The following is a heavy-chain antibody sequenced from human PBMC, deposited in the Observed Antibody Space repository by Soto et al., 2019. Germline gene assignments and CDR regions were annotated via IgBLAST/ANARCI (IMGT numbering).Heavy chain of an antibody. CDR1: GGSISSYY. J-gene: IGHJ6*03. CDR2: IYYSGST. CDR3: ARLDYYYYYMDV. V-gene: IGHV4-59*08. Sequence: SETLSLTCTVSGGSISSYYWSWIRQPPGKGLERIGYIYYSGSTNYNPSLKSRVTISVDTSKNQFSLKLSSVTAADTAVYYCARLDYYYYYMDVWGKGTTVTVSS.